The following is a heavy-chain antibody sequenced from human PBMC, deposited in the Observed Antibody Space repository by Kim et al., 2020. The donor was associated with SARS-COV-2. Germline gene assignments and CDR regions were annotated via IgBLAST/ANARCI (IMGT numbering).Heavy chain of an antibody. V-gene: IGHV3-64D*09. CDR2: IASDGVNR. CDR1: GFTFNTYI. CDR3: VMYRVTTSPNGLYV. D-gene: IGHD3-10*01. J-gene: IGHJ6*02. Sequence: GGSLRLFCSASGFTFNTYILHWVRQAPGKGLEYVSGIASDGVNRYYSDAVMCRFTISRDNSKNTFYLQLNSLRPDDTALYYCVMYRVTTSPNGLYVWALG.